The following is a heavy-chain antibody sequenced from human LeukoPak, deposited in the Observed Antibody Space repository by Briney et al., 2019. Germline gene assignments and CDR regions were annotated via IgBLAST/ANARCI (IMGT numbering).Heavy chain of an antibody. Sequence: GGSLRLSCAASGFIFSNYGMNWVRQAPGKGLEWVAAISASGSATSYADSVRGRFTISRDNSKSTTYLQMNSLRAEDTAVFYCAKDLYLRDFWSGHFDYWGQGIPVTVSS. CDR2: ISASGSAT. V-gene: IGHV3-23*01. CDR3: AKDLYLRDFWSGHFDY. D-gene: IGHD3-3*01. CDR1: GFIFSNYG. J-gene: IGHJ4*02.